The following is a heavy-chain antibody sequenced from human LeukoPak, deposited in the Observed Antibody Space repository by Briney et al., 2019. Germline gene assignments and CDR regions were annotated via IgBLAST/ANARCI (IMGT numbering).Heavy chain of an antibody. J-gene: IGHJ4*02. D-gene: IGHD3-3*01. CDR1: GFTFSSYA. CDR2: ISGSGGST. CDR3: AKQDYDFWSGYYTVDY. V-gene: IGHV3-23*01. Sequence: GGSLRLSCAASGFTFSSYAMSWVRQAPGKGLEWVSAISGSGGSTYYADSVKGRFTISRDNSKNTLYPQMNSLRAEDTAVYYCAKQDYDFWSGYYTVDYWGQGTLVTVSS.